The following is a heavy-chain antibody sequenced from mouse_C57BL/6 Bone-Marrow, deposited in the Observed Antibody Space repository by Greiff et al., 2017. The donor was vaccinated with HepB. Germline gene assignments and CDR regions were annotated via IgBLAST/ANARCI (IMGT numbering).Heavy chain of an antibody. CDR3: ARWRVYYGNYGGFLYYAMDY. V-gene: IGHV1-53*01. CDR2: INPSNGGT. Sequence: QVQLQQPGTELVKPGASVKLSCKASGYTFTSYWMHWVKQRPGQGLEWIGNINPSNGGTNYNEKFKSKATLTVDKSSSTAYMQLSSLTSEDSAVYYCARWRVYYGNYGGFLYYAMDYWGQGTSVTVSS. D-gene: IGHD2-1*01. J-gene: IGHJ4*01. CDR1: GYTFTSYW.